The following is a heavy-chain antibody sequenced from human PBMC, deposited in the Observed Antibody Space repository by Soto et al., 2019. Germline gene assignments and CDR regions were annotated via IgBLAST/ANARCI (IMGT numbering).Heavy chain of an antibody. J-gene: IGHJ6*03. CDR2: INSDGSST. V-gene: IGHV3-74*01. CDR1: GFTFSNYW. CDR3: ARAVTYRAGSMDV. Sequence: PGGSLRLSCAASGFTFSNYWMHWVRQAPGKGLVWVSRINSDGSSTSYADSVKGRFTISRDNAKNTLYLQMNSLRAEDTAVYYCARAVTYRAGSMDVWGKGTTVTVSS. D-gene: IGHD5-18*01.